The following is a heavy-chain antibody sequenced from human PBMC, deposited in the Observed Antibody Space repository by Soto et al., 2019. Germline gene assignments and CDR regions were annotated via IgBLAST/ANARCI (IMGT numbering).Heavy chain of an antibody. D-gene: IGHD6-13*01. CDR3: ARGLYSSSWPPPNWFDP. CDR2: IYYSGST. V-gene: IGHV4-61*01. Sequence: PSETLSLTCTVSGGSVSSGSYYWSWIRQPPGKGLEWIGYIYYSGSTNYNPSLKSRVTISVDTSKNQFSLKLSSVTAADTAVYYCARGLYSSSWPPPNWFDPWGQGTLVTVSS. CDR1: GGSVSSGSYY. J-gene: IGHJ5*02.